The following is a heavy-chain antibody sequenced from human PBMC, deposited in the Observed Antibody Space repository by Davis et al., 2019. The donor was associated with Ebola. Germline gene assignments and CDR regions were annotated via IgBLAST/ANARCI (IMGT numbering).Heavy chain of an antibody. CDR3: ARDHIDLWGWFDP. CDR2: ISYDGSNK. V-gene: IGHV3-30*04. D-gene: IGHD3-16*01. CDR1: GFTFSGSA. J-gene: IGHJ5*02. Sequence: GESLKISCAASGFTFSGSAMHWVRQAPGKGLEWVAVISYDGSNKYYADSVKGRFTISRDNSKNTLYLQMNSLRAEDTAVYYCARDHIDLWGWFDPWGQGTLVTVSS.